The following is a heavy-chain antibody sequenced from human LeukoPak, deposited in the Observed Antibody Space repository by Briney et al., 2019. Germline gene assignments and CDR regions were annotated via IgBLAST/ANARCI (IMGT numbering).Heavy chain of an antibody. J-gene: IGHJ6*03. Sequence: SETLSLTCTVSGGSISSYYWSWIRQPPGKGLEWIGYIYNSGSTNYNPSPESRVTISVDTSKNQVSLKLSSVTAADTAVYYCARDYSSSNYYYYYMDVWGKGTTVTVSS. CDR2: IYNSGST. V-gene: IGHV4-59*01. CDR1: GGSISSYY. CDR3: ARDYSSSNYYYYYMDV. D-gene: IGHD6-6*01.